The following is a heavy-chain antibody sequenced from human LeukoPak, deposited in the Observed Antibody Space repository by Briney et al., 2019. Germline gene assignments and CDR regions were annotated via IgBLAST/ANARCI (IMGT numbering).Heavy chain of an antibody. CDR1: GFTFSSYA. CDR2: ISGSGGST. CDR3: ARRGNYYGSGSNNWFDP. D-gene: IGHD3-10*01. J-gene: IGHJ5*02. V-gene: IGHV3-23*01. Sequence: GGSLRLSCAASGFTFSSYAMGWVRQAPGKGLEWVSAISGSGGSTYYADSVKGRFTISRDNSKNTLYLQMNSLRAEDTAVYYCARRGNYYGSGSNNWFDPWGQGTLVTVSS.